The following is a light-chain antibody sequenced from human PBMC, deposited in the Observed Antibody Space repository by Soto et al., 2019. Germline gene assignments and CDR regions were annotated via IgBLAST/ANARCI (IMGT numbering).Light chain of an antibody. CDR2: GAS. CDR1: QSVSSSY. V-gene: IGKV3-20*01. CDR3: QHYCSSPF. J-gene: IGKJ2*01. Sequence: EIVLTQSPGTLSLSPGERATLSCRASQSVSSSYLAWYQQKPGQAPRLLIYGASSRATGIRDRFSGSGSGTDFTLTISRLEPEDFAVYYCQHYCSSPFFGQGTKLEIK.